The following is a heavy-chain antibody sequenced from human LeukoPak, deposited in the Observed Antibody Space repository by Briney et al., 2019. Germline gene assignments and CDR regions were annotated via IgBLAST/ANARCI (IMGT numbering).Heavy chain of an antibody. CDR1: GYNYW. V-gene: IGHV5-51*01. CDR3: ARHSYGLDY. J-gene: IGHJ4*02. D-gene: IGHD3-10*01. CDR2: IYFGDSDT. Sequence: GESLKISCTASGYNYWIAWVRQMPGKGLEWMGIIYFGDSDTRYSPSFQGQVTISADKSISTAYLQWTSLKASDTAIYFCARHSYGLDYWGQGTPVTVSS.